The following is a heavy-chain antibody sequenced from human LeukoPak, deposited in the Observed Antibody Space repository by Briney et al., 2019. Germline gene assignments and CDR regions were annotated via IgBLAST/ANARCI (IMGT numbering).Heavy chain of an antibody. J-gene: IGHJ4*02. D-gene: IGHD2-2*01. Sequence: GGSLRLSCAASGFTFSSYAMSWVRQAPGKGLECVSAISGSGGSTYYADSVKGRFTISRDNSKNTLYLQMNSLRAEDTAVYYCAKGYCSSTSCRGWDDYGGNTDRYWGQGTLVTVSS. V-gene: IGHV3-23*01. CDR2: ISGSGGST. CDR1: GFTFSSYA. CDR3: AKGYCSSTSCRGWDDYGGNTDRY.